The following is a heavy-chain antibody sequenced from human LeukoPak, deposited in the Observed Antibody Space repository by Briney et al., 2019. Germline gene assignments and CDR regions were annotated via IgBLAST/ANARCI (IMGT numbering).Heavy chain of an antibody. Sequence: GGSLRLSCAASGFTFSSYAMSWVRQAPGKGLEWVSAISGSGGSTYYEDSVKGRFTISRDNSKNTLYLQMNSLRAEDTAVYYCAKAGAHSSGRAHFDYWGQGTLVTVSS. CDR1: GFTFSSYA. CDR2: ISGSGGST. CDR3: AKAGAHSSGRAHFDY. J-gene: IGHJ4*02. V-gene: IGHV3-23*01. D-gene: IGHD6-19*01.